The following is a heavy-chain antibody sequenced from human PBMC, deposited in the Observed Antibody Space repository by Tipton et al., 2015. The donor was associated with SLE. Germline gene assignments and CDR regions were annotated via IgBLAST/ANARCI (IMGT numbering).Heavy chain of an antibody. J-gene: IGHJ4*02. CDR1: GGSFSGYY. Sequence: GLVKPSETLSLSCAVYGGSFSGYYWSWIRQPPGKGLEWLGQINHSGSTNYNPSLKSRVAISVDTSKNQFSLKLSSVNAADTAVYYCARHGGYYFDYWGQGTLVTVSS. CDR2: INHSGST. CDR3: ARHGGYYFDY. D-gene: IGHD4-23*01. V-gene: IGHV4-34*01.